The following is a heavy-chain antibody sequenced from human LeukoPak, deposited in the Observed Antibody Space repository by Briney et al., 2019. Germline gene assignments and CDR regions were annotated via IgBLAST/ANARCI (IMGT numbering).Heavy chain of an antibody. CDR1: GFTFSSYA. J-gene: IGHJ6*02. D-gene: IGHD4-17*01. Sequence: GASLRLSCAASGFTFSSYAMSWVRQAPGKGLEWVSAISSSGGSTYYADSVKGRFTISRDNSKNTLYLQMNGLRAEDTAVYYCAKAGRWYGDAHPIYYYYYGMDVWGQGTTVTVSS. CDR2: ISSSGGST. V-gene: IGHV3-23*01. CDR3: AKAGRWYGDAHPIYYYYYGMDV.